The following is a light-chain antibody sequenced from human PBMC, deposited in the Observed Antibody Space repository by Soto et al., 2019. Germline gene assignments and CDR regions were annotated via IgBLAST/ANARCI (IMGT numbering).Light chain of an antibody. V-gene: IGKV1-13*02. CDR3: QQFNSYPLSIT. J-gene: IGKJ5*01. CDR2: DAS. CDR1: QGISSA. Sequence: AIQLTQSPSSLSASVGDRVTITCRASQGISSALAWYQQKPGKAPKLLIYDASSLESGVPSGFSGSGSGTDFTLTISSLQPEDFATYYCQQFNSYPLSITFGQGTRLEIK.